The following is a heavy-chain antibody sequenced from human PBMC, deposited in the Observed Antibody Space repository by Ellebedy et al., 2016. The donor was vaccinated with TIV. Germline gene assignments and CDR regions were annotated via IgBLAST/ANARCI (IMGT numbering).Heavy chain of an antibody. J-gene: IGHJ5*02. D-gene: IGHD1-1*01. CDR2: IIGHESAT. CDR3: ARGAPYTTWHLDL. Sequence: GESLKISCTASGFTFSAYWMHWVRQVPGKGLVWISRIIGHESATNYADSVKGRFTVSRDNTKKTLYLQMNSLRGDDTALYYCARGAPYTTWHLDLWGQGTLVTVSS. V-gene: IGHV3-74*01. CDR1: GFTFSAYW.